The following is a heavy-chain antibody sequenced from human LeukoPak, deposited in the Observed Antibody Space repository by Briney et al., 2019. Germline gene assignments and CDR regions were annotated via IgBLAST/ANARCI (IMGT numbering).Heavy chain of an antibody. Sequence: GASVKVSCKASGYTFTSYAMHWVRQAPGRRLEWMGWINAGNGNTEYSQKFQGRVTITRDTSASTAYMELSSLRSEDTAVYYCARVGIHYLGAFDYWGQGTLVTVSS. V-gene: IGHV1-3*01. CDR1: GYTFTSYA. J-gene: IGHJ4*02. CDR2: INAGNGNT. D-gene: IGHD1-26*01. CDR3: ARVGIHYLGAFDY.